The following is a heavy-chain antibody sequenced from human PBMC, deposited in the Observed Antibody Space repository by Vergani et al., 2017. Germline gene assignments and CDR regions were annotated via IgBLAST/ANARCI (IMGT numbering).Heavy chain of an antibody. J-gene: IGHJ5*02. CDR1: GFTFSSYS. V-gene: IGHV3-21*01. CDR2: ISSSSSYI. Sequence: EVQLVESGGGLVQPGGSLRLSCAASGFTFSSYSMNWVRQAPGKGLEWVSSISSSSSYIYYADSVKGRFTISRDNAKNSLYLQMNSLRAEDTAVYYCARASDKWFDPWGQGTLVTVSS. CDR3: ARASDKWFDP.